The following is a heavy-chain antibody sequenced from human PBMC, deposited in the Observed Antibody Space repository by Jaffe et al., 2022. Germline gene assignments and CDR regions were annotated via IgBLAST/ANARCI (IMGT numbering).Heavy chain of an antibody. D-gene: IGHD2-2*01. V-gene: IGHV1-18*01. J-gene: IGHJ3*02. Sequence: QVQLVQSGAEVKKPGASVKVSCKASGYTFTSYGISWVRQAPGQGLEWMGWISAYNGNTNYAQKLQGRVTMTTDTSTSTAYMELRSLRSDDTAVYYCARDSTTLYCSSTSCYLFGFGPGRGDDAFDIWGQGTMVTVSS. CDR2: ISAYNGNT. CDR3: ARDSTTLYCSSTSCYLFGFGPGRGDDAFDI. CDR1: GYTFTSYG.